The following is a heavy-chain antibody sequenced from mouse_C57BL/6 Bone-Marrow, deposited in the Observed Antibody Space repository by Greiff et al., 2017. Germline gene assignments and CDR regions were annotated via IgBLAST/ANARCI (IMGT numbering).Heavy chain of an antibody. Sequence: QVQLKQPGTELVKPGASVKLSCKASGYTFTSYWMHWVKQRPGQGLEWIGTINPGTGGTNYNEKFKSKATLTADKSSSTAYMQLRSLTSEDSAVYGCALYYGQRIAYWGQGTLVTVSA. V-gene: IGHV1-53*01. D-gene: IGHD2-1*01. CDR2: INPGTGGT. CDR3: ALYYGQRIAY. CDR1: GYTFTSYW. J-gene: IGHJ3*01.